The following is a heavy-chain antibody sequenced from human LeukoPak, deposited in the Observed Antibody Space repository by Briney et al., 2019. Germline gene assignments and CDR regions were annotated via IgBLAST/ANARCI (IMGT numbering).Heavy chain of an antibody. J-gene: IGHJ5*02. CDR3: ERAPNGCGDYEVLRS. V-gene: IGHV3-64*01. D-gene: IGHD4-17*01. CDR1: VFTFSSYA. CDR2: ISSNGGST. Sequence: PGGSLRLSCAASVFTFSSYAMHWVRQAPGKGLEYVSAISSNGGSTYYANSVKGRFSISRDNSKNTLYLQMGRLRAEDMAVYHCERAPNGCGDYEVLRSWGQGTLVTVPS.